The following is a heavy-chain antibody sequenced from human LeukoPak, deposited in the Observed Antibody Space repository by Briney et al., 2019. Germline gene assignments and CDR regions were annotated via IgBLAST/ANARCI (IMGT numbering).Heavy chain of an antibody. V-gene: IGHV4-59*07. CDR1: GGSISSYY. CDR2: IYYSGSF. D-gene: IGHD5-18*01. CDR3: ARSPDGYRYTYFDY. J-gene: IGHJ4*02. Sequence: SDTLSLTCTVSGGSISSYYWSWIRQPPGKGLEGIGYIYYSGSFNYNPSLKSRVTISADTSKKQFSMKLSSVTAADTAVYYCARSPDGYRYTYFDYWGQGTLVTVSS.